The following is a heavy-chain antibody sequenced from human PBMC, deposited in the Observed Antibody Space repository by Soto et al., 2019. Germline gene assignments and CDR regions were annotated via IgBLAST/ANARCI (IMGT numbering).Heavy chain of an antibody. CDR1: GFSLSTSGVG. Sequence: QITLKESGPTLVKPTQTLTLTCTFSGFSLSTSGVGVGWIRQPPGKALEWLALIYWDDDKRYSPSLKSRLTITKDTYKNQVALTMTNMEPVDKATYYCAHRREVRSRSSYYCYGMDVWGQGTTVTVSS. V-gene: IGHV2-5*02. D-gene: IGHD3-10*01. CDR2: IYWDDDK. J-gene: IGHJ6*02. CDR3: AHRREVRSRSSYYCYGMDV.